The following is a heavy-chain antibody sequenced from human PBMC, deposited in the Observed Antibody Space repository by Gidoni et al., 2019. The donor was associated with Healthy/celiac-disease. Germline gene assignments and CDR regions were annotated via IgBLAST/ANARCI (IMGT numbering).Heavy chain of an antibody. CDR1: GGSLSSSSYY. Sequence: QLQLQESGPGLVKPSETLSLTCTVSGGSLSSSSYYWGWIRQPPGKGLEWIGSIYYSGSTYYNPSLKSRVTISVDTSKNQFSLKLSSVTAADTAVYYCARRSLDYGDYDYWGQGTLVTVSS. CDR2: IYYSGST. V-gene: IGHV4-39*01. D-gene: IGHD4-17*01. J-gene: IGHJ4*02. CDR3: ARRSLDYGDYDY.